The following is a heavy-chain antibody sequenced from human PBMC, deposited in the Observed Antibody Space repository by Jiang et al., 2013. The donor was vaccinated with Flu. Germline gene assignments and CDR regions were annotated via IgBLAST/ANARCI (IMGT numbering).Heavy chain of an antibody. V-gene: IGHV3-33*05. CDR3: VSEVGVRNFDY. Sequence: QLLESGGGVVQPGRSLRLSCAASGFTFSSHAMHWVRQAPGKGLEWVAVVSHDGNNGYYVDSVKGRFTISRDNSKNTLYLQMNSLRAEDTAVYYCVSEVGVRNFDYWGQGTLVTVSS. CDR2: VSHDGNNG. D-gene: IGHD1-26*01. CDR1: GFTFSSHA. J-gene: IGHJ4*02.